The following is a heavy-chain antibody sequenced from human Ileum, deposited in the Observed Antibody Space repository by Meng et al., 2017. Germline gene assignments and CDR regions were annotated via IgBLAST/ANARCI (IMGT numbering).Heavy chain of an antibody. CDR2: INHSGST. CDR1: GGSFSGYY. V-gene: IGHV4-34*01. CDR3: ARGGGRYGPDFDY. D-gene: IGHD3-16*01. Sequence: QGQLQQWGGGLLKPSETLSLRCAVYGGSFSGYYWSWIRQPPGKGLEWIGEINHSGSTNYNPSLKSRVTISVDTSKNQFSLKLSSVTAADTAVYYCARGGGRYGPDFDYWGQGTLVTVSS. J-gene: IGHJ4*02.